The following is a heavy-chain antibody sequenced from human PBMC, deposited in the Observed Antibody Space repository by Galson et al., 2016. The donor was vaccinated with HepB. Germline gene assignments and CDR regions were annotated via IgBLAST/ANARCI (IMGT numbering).Heavy chain of an antibody. Sequence: QSGAEVKKPGESLKISCKGSGYNFATYWIGWVRQMPGKGLGWMGIIYPDDSDTRYSPPFQGQVTISADKSISTACLQWTSLKASDTAMYYCARLRGFDAFEIWGQGTMVTVS. CDR2: IYPDDSDT. CDR3: ARLRGFDAFEI. J-gene: IGHJ3*02. D-gene: IGHD3-10*01. V-gene: IGHV5-51*01. CDR1: GYNFATYW.